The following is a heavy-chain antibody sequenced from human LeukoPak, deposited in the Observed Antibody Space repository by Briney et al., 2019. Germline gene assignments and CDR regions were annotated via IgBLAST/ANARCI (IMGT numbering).Heavy chain of an antibody. D-gene: IGHD6-13*01. Sequence: PGGSLRLSCAASGLTFSSYAMHWVRQAPGKGLEWVAVISYDGSNKYYADSVKGRFTISRDNSKNTLYLQMNSLRAEDTAVYYCARVQAAEDYWGQGTLVTVSS. CDR3: ARVQAAEDY. V-gene: IGHV3-30-3*01. J-gene: IGHJ4*02. CDR2: ISYDGSNK. CDR1: GLTFSSYA.